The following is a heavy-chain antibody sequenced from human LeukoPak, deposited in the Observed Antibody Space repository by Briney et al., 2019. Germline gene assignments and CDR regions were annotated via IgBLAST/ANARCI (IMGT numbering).Heavy chain of an antibody. D-gene: IGHD3-10*01. CDR2: FDPEDGET. J-gene: IGHJ5*02. Sequence: ASVKVSCKASGYTFTSYGISWVRQAPGKGLEWMGGFDPEDGETIYAQKFQGRVTMTEDTSTDTAYMELSSLRSEDTAVYYCATEAITMVRGVIRTGGFDPWGQGTLVTVSS. V-gene: IGHV1-24*01. CDR1: GYTFTSYG. CDR3: ATEAITMVRGVIRTGGFDP.